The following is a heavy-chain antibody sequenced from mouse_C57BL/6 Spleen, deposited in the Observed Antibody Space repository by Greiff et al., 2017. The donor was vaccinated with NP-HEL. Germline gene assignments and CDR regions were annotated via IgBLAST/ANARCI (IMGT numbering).Heavy chain of an antibody. J-gene: IGHJ3*01. D-gene: IGHD2-4*01. CDR2: INPSNGGT. V-gene: IGHV1-53*01. CDR3: ARSYDYDGCAY. CDR1: GYTFTSYW. Sequence: QVQLQQPGTELVKPGASVKLSCKASGYTFTSYWMHWVKQRPGQGLEWIGNINPSNGGTNYNEKFKSKSTLTVDKSSITAYSQLSCLTAEDSAVYYCARSYDYDGCAYWGQGTLVTVSA.